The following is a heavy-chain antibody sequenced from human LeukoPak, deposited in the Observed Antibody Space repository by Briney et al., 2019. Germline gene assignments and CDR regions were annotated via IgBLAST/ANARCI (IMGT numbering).Heavy chain of an antibody. CDR2: IYHSGST. CDR1: GYSISSGYY. D-gene: IGHD5-12*01. J-gene: IGHJ4*02. CDR3: AKSSGYSGYDQRRDFDY. Sequence: KASETLSLTCSFSGYSISSGYYWGWIRQPPGQGLEWIGNIYHSGSTYYNPSLKSRVTISVDTSKDQFSLKLSSVTAADTAVYYCAKSSGYSGYDQRRDFDYWGQGTLVTVSS. V-gene: IGHV4-38-2*01.